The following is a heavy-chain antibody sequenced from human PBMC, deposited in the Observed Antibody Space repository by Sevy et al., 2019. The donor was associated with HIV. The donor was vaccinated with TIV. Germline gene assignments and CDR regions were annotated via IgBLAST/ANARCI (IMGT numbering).Heavy chain of an antibody. J-gene: IGHJ2*01. CDR3: ARDNYGDFLGLFNL. V-gene: IGHV1-69*10. D-gene: IGHD4-17*01. CDR1: GGTFSSFA. CDR2: IIPILGIA. Sequence: ASVKVSCKASGGTFSSFAINWVRQAPGQGLEWMGGIIPILGIANYAQKFQGRVTITADKSANIAYMELSSLGSEDTDVYYCARDNYGDFLGLFNLWGRGTLVTVSS.